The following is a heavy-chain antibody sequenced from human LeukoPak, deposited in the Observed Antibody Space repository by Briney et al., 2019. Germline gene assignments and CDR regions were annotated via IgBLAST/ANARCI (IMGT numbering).Heavy chain of an antibody. CDR2: ISSSSSYI. J-gene: IGHJ3*02. Sequence: GGSLRLSCAASGFTFSSYSMNWVRQAPGKGLEWVSSISSSSSYIYYADSVKGRFTISRDNAKNSLYLQMNSLRAEDTAVYYCARDHGIPPYSYMIVVVISNDAFDIWGQGTMVTVSS. CDR3: ARDHGIPPYSYMIVVVISNDAFDI. CDR1: GFTFSSYS. D-gene: IGHD3-22*01. V-gene: IGHV3-21*01.